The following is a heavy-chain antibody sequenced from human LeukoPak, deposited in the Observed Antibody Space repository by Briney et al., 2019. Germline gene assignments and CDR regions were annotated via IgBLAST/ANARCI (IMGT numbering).Heavy chain of an antibody. V-gene: IGHV3-23*01. J-gene: IGHJ4*02. Sequence: GGSLRLSCAASGFTFSNAWMSWVRQAPGKGLEWVSSISGGGDITWYADSAKGRFTISRDNSQSTLYLQMNGLRAEDTAVYYCVRGMTAPDYWGQGSLVTVSS. CDR2: ISGGGDIT. CDR3: VRGMTAPDY. CDR1: GFTFSNAW. D-gene: IGHD2-21*02.